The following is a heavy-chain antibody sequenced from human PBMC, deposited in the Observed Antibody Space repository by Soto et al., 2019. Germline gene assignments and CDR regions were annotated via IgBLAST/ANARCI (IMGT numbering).Heavy chain of an antibody. CDR3: AREWNLYYDFWSGPQPIDY. CDR1: GFTFSSYG. V-gene: IGHV3-33*01. J-gene: IGHJ4*02. CDR2: IWYDGSNK. Sequence: GGSLRLSCAASGFTFSSYGMHWVRQAPGKGLEWVAVIWYDGSNKYYADSVKGRFTISRDNSKNTLYLQMNSLRAEDTAVYYCAREWNLYYDFWSGPQPIDYWGQGTLVTVSS. D-gene: IGHD3-3*01.